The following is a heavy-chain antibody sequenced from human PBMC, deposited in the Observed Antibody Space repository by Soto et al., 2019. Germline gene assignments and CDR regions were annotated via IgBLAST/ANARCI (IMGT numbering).Heavy chain of an antibody. Sequence: GGSLRLSCAASGFTLSSSGMGWVRQAPGKGLDWVSTIGGGGGTYYADSVKGRFTISRDNSKNTLYLQMNSLRAEDTAVYYCAKRSPYYFDYWGQGTLVTVSS. J-gene: IGHJ4*02. V-gene: IGHV3-23*01. CDR3: AKRSPYYFDY. CDR1: GFTLSSSG. CDR2: IGGGGGT.